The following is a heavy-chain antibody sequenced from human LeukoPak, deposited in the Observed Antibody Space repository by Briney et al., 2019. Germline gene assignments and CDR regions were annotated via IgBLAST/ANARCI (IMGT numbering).Heavy chain of an antibody. CDR2: ISSSGGTI. D-gene: IGHD2-15*01. CDR1: GFTFRDYS. J-gene: IGHJ4*02. V-gene: IGHV3-11*04. CDR3: ARDSLFCTGGSCYSNYFDY. Sequence: GGSLRLSCAASGFTFRDYSMSWIRQAPGKGLEWISHISSSGGTIYYADSVNGRFIISRDNARNSLYLQMNSLRAEDTAVYFCARDSLFCTGGSCYSNYFDYWGQGTLVTVSS.